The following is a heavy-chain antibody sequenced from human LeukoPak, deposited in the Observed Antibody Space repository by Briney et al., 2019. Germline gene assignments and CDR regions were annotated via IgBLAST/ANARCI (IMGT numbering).Heavy chain of an antibody. D-gene: IGHD6-19*01. J-gene: IGHJ4*02. V-gene: IGHV4-39*07. CDR3: ARVAVAGPYYFDY. CDR2: IYYSGST. Sequence: KSSETLSLTCTVSGGSISSSSYYWGWIRQPPGKGLEWIGSIYYSGSTYYNPSLKSRVTISVDTSKNQFSLKLSSVTAADTAVYYCARVAVAGPYYFDYWGQRTLVTVSS. CDR1: GGSISSSSYY.